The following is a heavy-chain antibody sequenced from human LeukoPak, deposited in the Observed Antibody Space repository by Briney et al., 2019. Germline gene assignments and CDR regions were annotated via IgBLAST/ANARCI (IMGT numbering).Heavy chain of an antibody. CDR2: ISYDGSNK. D-gene: IGHD6-13*01. Sequence: GGSLRLSCAASGFTFSGYAMHWVRRAPGKGLEWVAVISYDGSNKYYADSVKGRFTISRDNSKNTLYLQMNSLRAEDTAVYYCARVQQLGYLYYYYYGMDVWGQETTVTVSS. J-gene: IGHJ6*02. CDR3: ARVQQLGYLYYYYYGMDV. V-gene: IGHV3-30-3*01. CDR1: GFTFSGYA.